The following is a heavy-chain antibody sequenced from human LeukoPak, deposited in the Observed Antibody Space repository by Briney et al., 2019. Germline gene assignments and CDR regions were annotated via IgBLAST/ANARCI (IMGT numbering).Heavy chain of an antibody. CDR1: GFTLSSYW. J-gene: IGHJ4*02. Sequence: GGPLRLPCAPSGFTLSSYWMICLPQAPEKGLEWVANIKQEGSEKYYVDSAKGRFTISRDNAKNSLYLQMKSLRAEDTAVDYCAGDSKLARDFDYWGQGTLVTVSS. D-gene: IGHD1-26*01. CDR3: AGDSKLARDFDY. V-gene: IGHV3-7*01. CDR2: IKQEGSEK.